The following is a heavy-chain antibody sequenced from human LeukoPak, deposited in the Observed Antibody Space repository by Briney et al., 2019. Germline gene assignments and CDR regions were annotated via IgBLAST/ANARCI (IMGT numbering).Heavy chain of an antibody. J-gene: IGHJ6*03. CDR3: AKGGSAVGRYYMDV. CDR2: ISWNSGSI. Sequence: PGGSLRLSCAASGFTFDDYAMHWVRQAPGKGLEWVSGISWNSGSIGYADSVKGRLTISRDNAKDSLYLQMNSLRAEDTALYYCAKGGSAVGRYYMDVWGKGTTVTVCS. V-gene: IGHV3-9*01. CDR1: GFTFDDYA. D-gene: IGHD6-13*01.